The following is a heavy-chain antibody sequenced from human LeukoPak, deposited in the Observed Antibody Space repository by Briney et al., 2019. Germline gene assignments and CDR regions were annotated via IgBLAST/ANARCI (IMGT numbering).Heavy chain of an antibody. CDR3: ARGGGDS. Sequence: PGGSLRLSCAASGVTVSRYWMSWVRQAPGKGLEWVAMMTQDGGGKYYVDSVKGRFTISGDTAKKSLYLQMNSLRAEDTAVYYCARGGGDSWGQGTLVTVSS. V-gene: IGHV3-7*01. J-gene: IGHJ4*02. CDR1: GVTVSRYW. CDR2: MTQDGGGK. D-gene: IGHD3-10*01.